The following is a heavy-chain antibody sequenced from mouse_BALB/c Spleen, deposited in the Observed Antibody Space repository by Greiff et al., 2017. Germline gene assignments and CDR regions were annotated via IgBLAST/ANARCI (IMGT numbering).Heavy chain of an antibody. CDR1: GFTFSDYY. V-gene: IGHV5-4*02. D-gene: IGHD1-1*01. CDR2: ISDGGSYT. CDR3: ARDGIFYYGSSYAMDY. J-gene: IGHJ4*01. Sequence: EVQGVESGGGLVQPGGSLKLSCAASGFTFSDYYMYWVRQTPEKRLEWVATISDGGSYTYYPDSVKGRFTISRDNAKNNLYLQMSSLKSEDTAMYYCARDGIFYYGSSYAMDYWGQGTSVTVSS.